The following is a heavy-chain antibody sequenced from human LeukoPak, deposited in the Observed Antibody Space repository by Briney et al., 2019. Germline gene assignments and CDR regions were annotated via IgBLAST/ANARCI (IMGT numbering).Heavy chain of an antibody. CDR2: IYYNGNT. CDR3: ARDRVYYDTSGYYFDI. V-gene: IGHV4-59*01. D-gene: IGHD3-22*01. Sequence: PSETLSLTCTVSGGSINNYYWSWIRQPPGKGLEWIGYIYYNGNTNYNPSLKSRVTISVDTSKNQFSLIPNSVTAADTAVYYCARDRVYYDTSGYYFDIWGQGTMVTVSS. CDR1: GGSINNYY. J-gene: IGHJ3*02.